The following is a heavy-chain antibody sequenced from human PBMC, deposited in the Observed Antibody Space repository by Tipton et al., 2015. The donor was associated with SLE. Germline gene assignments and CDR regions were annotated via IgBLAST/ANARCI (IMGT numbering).Heavy chain of an antibody. CDR3: ARGQRGGTPDFDN. CDR2: ISYSGST. CDR1: GGSISSTNW. Sequence: TLSLTCTVSGGSISSTNWWSWVRQSPGKGLEWIGYISYSGSTNYNSSLKSRLTISVDTSKNQFSLRLSSVTAADTVVYYCARGQRGGTPDFDNWGQGTLVTVSS. J-gene: IGHJ4*02. V-gene: IGHV4-4*02. D-gene: IGHD1-1*01.